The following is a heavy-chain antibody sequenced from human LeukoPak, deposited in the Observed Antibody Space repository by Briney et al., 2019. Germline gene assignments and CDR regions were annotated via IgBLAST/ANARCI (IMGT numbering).Heavy chain of an antibody. V-gene: IGHV3-23*01. J-gene: IGHJ4*02. Sequence: GGSLRLSCAASGFTFSSYGMSWVRQAPGKGLEWVSAISGSGGSTYYADSVKGRFTISRDNSKNTLYLQMNSLRAEDTAVYYCAKDRRKTTVTTLDYWGQGTLVTVSS. CDR2: ISGSGGST. CDR3: AKDRRKTTVTTLDY. D-gene: IGHD4-17*01. CDR1: GFTFSSYG.